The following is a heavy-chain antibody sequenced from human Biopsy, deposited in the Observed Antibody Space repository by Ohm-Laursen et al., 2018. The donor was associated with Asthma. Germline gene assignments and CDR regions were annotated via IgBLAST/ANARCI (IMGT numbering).Heavy chain of an antibody. CDR1: GFTFSSYS. J-gene: IGHJ6*02. V-gene: IGHV3-48*02. Sequence: GSLRLSCSASGFTFSSYSMNWVRQAPGKGLEWVSYISSSSSTIYYADSVKGRFTISRDNAKNSLYLQMNSLGDEDTAVYYCARDAGYCGGDCYSLLEYYYYYYGMDVWGQGTTVTVSS. D-gene: IGHD2-21*02. CDR2: ISSSSSTI. CDR3: ARDAGYCGGDCYSLLEYYYYYYGMDV.